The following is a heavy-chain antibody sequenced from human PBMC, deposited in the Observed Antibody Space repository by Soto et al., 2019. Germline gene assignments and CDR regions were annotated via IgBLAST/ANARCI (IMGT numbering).Heavy chain of an antibody. CDR1: GGSINSYY. CDR3: ARDKGDSRIDY. J-gene: IGHJ4*02. CDR2: VYSSGST. Sequence: PSETLSLTCTVSGGSINSYYWSWIRQSAGKGLEWIGRVYSSGSTFYNPSLKSRLTTSVDTPNNQFSLKLSSVTAADTAVYSCARDKGDSRIDYWGLGTLVTVSS. D-gene: IGHD3-22*01. V-gene: IGHV4-4*07.